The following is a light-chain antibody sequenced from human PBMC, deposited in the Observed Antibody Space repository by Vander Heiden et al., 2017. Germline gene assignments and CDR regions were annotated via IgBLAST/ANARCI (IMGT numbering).Light chain of an antibody. CDR3: QQRSNWGFT. Sequence: EIVLTKSPATLSLSPGERATLSCRASQSVSSYLAWYQQKPGQAPRLLIYDASNRATGIPARFSGSGSGTDFTLTISSLEPEDFAVYYCQQRSNWGFTFGHGTKVDIK. V-gene: IGKV3-11*01. CDR2: DAS. CDR1: QSVSSY. J-gene: IGKJ3*01.